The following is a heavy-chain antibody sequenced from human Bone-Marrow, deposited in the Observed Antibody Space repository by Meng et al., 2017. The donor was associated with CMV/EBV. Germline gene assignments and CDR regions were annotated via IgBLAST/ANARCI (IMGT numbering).Heavy chain of an antibody. D-gene: IGHD2-2*01. V-gene: IGHV4-59*01. CDR2: IYYSGST. CDR1: GGSISSYY. Sequence: GSLRLSCTVSGGSISSYYWSWIRQPPGKGLEWIGYIYYSGSTNYNPSLKSRVTISVDTSKNQFSLKLSSVTAADTAVYYCARTRIEVEPDGRKIKYYNYGMDVWGQGTTVTVSS. CDR3: ARTRIEVEPDGRKIKYYNYGMDV. J-gene: IGHJ6*02.